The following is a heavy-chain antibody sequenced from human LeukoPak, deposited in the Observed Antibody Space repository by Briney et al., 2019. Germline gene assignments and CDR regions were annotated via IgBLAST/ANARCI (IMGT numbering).Heavy chain of an antibody. Sequence: ASVKVSCKASGYTFTSYYMHWVRQAPGQGLEWMGIINPSGGSTSYAQKFQGRVTMTRDMSTSTVYMELSSLRSEDTAVYYCARLEFSDYTPGYWGQGTLVTVSS. V-gene: IGHV1-46*01. D-gene: IGHD4-11*01. CDR3: ARLEFSDYTPGY. CDR2: INPSGGST. J-gene: IGHJ4*02. CDR1: GYTFTSYY.